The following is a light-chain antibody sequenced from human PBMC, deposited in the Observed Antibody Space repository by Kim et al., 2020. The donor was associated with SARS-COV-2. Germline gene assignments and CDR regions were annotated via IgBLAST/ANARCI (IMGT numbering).Light chain of an antibody. CDR1: QMINNY. CDR2: TAF. CDR3: QQTYSSPWT. J-gene: IGKJ1*01. Sequence: DIQMTQSPSSLSASVGDRVTITCRASQMINNYINWYQQKPGKAPKLLIYTAFTLQGGVPSRFSGSGSATDFTLTISILQPEDFATYYCQQTYSSPWTFGRGTKVDIK. V-gene: IGKV1-39*01.